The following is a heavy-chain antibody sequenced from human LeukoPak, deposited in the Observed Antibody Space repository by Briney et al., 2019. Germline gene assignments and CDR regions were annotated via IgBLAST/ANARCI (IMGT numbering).Heavy chain of an antibody. Sequence: ASVKVSCKASGYTFTSYDIHWVRQATGQGLEWMGWMNPNSGNTGYAQKFQGRVTMTRNTSISTAYMELSSLRSEDTAVYYCAIEGRSSSWYIDYYYYGMDVWGQGTTVTVSS. CDR1: GYTFTSYD. V-gene: IGHV1-8*01. D-gene: IGHD6-13*01. CDR3: AIEGRSSSWYIDYYYYGMDV. CDR2: MNPNSGNT. J-gene: IGHJ6*02.